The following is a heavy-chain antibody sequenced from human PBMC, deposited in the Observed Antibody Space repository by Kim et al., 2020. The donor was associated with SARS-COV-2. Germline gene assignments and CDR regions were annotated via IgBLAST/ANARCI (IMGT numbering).Heavy chain of an antibody. V-gene: IGHV1-69*13. CDR2: IIPIFGTA. CDR1: GGTFSSYA. CDR3: ARVRDSGYDSYYYYGMDV. D-gene: IGHD5-12*01. Sequence: SVKVSCKASGGTFSSYAISWVRQAPGQGLEWMGGIIPIFGTANYAQKFQGRVTITADESTSTAYMELSSLRSEDTAVYYCARVRDSGYDSYYYYGMDVWGQGTTVTVSS. J-gene: IGHJ6*02.